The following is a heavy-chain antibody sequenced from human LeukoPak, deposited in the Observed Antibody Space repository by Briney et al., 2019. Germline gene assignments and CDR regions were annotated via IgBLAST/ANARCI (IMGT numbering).Heavy chain of an antibody. CDR2: ISSISNYI. Sequence: GGALRLSCAASGFIFTDYSMNWVRQAPGKGLEWVSYISSISNYIQYADSVKGRFTISRDNAKNSLYLQMNSLRDEGTAVYYCASDQSIGTDLRYFFDYWGQGTLVTVSS. CDR3: ASDQSIGTDLRYFFDY. V-gene: IGHV3-21*05. D-gene: IGHD3-9*01. J-gene: IGHJ4*02. CDR1: GFIFTDYS.